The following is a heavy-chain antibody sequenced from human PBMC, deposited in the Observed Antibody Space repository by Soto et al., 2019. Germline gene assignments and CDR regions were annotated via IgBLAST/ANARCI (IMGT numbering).Heavy chain of an antibody. D-gene: IGHD6-19*01. CDR2: ISYDGSNK. Sequence: QVQLVESGGGVVQPGRSLRLSCAASGFTFSSYGMHWVRQAPGKGLEWVAVISYDGSNKYYADSVKGRFTISRDNSKNXLYLQMNSLRAEDTAVYYCAKDRSSGWYAPSGFDYWGQGTLVTVSS. V-gene: IGHV3-30*18. J-gene: IGHJ4*02. CDR3: AKDRSSGWYAPSGFDY. CDR1: GFTFSSYG.